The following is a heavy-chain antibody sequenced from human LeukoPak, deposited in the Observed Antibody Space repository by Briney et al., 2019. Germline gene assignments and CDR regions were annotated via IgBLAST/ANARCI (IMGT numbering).Heavy chain of an antibody. J-gene: IGHJ4*02. CDR3: ARQTGSGLFTLP. Sequence: SETLSLTCTVSGGSIRGYYWGWIRQPPGKGLEWIGSIYYTGNTYYNASLKSRVTISIDTSKNQISLRLTSVTATDTAMYYCARQTGSGLFTLPGGQGTLVTVSS. V-gene: IGHV4-39*01. CDR1: GGSIRGYY. CDR2: IYYTGNT. D-gene: IGHD3/OR15-3a*01.